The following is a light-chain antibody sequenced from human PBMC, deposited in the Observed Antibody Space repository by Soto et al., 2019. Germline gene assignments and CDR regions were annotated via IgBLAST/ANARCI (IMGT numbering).Light chain of an antibody. V-gene: IGKV3-20*01. CDR3: QQYGSSPRT. Sequence: EIVLTQSPGTQSLSPGERATLSCRASQSVSSSYLAWYQQKPGQAPRLLIYGASSRATGISDRFSGSGSGTDFTLTISRLEPEDFAVYYCQQYGSSPRTFGQGTKLEIK. CDR2: GAS. J-gene: IGKJ2*02. CDR1: QSVSSSY.